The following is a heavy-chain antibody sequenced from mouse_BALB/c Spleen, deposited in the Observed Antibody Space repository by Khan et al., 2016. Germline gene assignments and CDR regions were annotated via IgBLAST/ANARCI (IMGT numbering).Heavy chain of an antibody. CDR3: VIERPYYRLQGTFDY. D-gene: IGHD2-14*01. Sequence: EVQLVETGGGLVQPKGSLKLSCAATGFTFNTNAMNWVRQAPGKGLEWVARIRSKSNNYATYYADSVKDRFTISRDDSQSMLYLQMNNLKTEDTAMYYCVIERPYYRLQGTFDYWGQGTTLTVSS. J-gene: IGHJ2*01. CDR1: GFTFNTNA. V-gene: IGHV10S3*01. CDR2: IRSKSNNYAT.